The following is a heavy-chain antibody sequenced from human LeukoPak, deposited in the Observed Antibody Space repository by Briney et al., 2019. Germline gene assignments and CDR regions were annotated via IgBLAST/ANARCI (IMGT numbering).Heavy chain of an antibody. Sequence: SETLSLTCTVSGGSISSSSYYWGWIRQPPGKGLEWIGSIYYSGSTYYNPSLKSRVTISVDTSKNQFSLKLSSVTAAGTAVYYCARKWELIHYFDYWGQGTLVTVSS. J-gene: IGHJ4*02. D-gene: IGHD1-26*01. CDR1: GGSISSSSYY. CDR2: IYYSGST. V-gene: IGHV4-39*01. CDR3: ARKWELIHYFDY.